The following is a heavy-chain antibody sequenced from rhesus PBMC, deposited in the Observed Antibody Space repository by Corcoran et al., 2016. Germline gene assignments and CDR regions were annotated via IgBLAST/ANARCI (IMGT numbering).Heavy chain of an antibody. Sequence: QVQLQESGPGLVKPSETLSLTCTVSGGSISDRYYWNWIRQPPGKGLEWMGRIYGSGGRTSYNPSLKSRVTISKDTSKTQFSLKLSSVTAADTAVYYCARYSIPYYGLDSWGQGVVVTVSS. V-gene: IGHV4-92*01. D-gene: IGHD4-23*01. CDR1: GGSISDRYY. CDR3: ARYSIPYYGLDS. CDR2: IYGSGGRT. J-gene: IGHJ6*01.